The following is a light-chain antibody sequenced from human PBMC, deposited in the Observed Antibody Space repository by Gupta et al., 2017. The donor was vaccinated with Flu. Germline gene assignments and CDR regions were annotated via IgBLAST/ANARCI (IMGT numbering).Light chain of an antibody. CDR2: ESR. CDR1: SSDVGSYNL. CDR3: CSYAGSVV. Sequence: QSALTQPASVSGSPGQSITIPCTGTSSDVGSYNLVSWYQQHPSKAPKLIIYESRKRPSGVSNRFSGSKSGNTASLTISGLQAEDEADYYCCSYAGSVVFGGGTKLTVL. V-gene: IGLV2-23*01. J-gene: IGLJ2*01.